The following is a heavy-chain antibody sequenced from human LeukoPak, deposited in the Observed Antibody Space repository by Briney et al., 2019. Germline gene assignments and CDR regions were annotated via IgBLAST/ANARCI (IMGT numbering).Heavy chain of an antibody. CDR3: AKATRPGVNWRTTFDY. D-gene: IGHD1-20*01. Sequence: PGGSLRLSCAASGLTFSSYAMSWVRQAPGKGLEWVSAISGSGGSTYYADSVKGRFTISRDNSKNTLFLQMNSLRADDTAVYYCAKATRPGVNWRTTFDYWGQGTLVTVSS. J-gene: IGHJ4*02. V-gene: IGHV3-23*01. CDR2: ISGSGGST. CDR1: GLTFSSYA.